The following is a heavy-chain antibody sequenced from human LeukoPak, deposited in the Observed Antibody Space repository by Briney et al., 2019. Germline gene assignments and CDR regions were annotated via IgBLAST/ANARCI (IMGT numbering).Heavy chain of an antibody. Sequence: PGGSLRLSCAASGFTFSSYGMHWVRQAPGKGLEWVAFIRYDGSNKYYADSVKGRFTISRDNSKNTLYLQMNSLRAEDTAVYYCASSVVVAAAIDYWGQGTLVTVSS. D-gene: IGHD2-2*01. CDR1: GFTFSSYG. J-gene: IGHJ4*02. CDR2: IRYDGSNK. CDR3: ASSVVVAAAIDY. V-gene: IGHV3-30*02.